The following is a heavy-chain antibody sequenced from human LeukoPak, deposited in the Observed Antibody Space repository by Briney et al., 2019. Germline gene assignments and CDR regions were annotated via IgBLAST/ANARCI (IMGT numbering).Heavy chain of an antibody. Sequence: SETLSLTCTVSGGAISSYYWSWIRQPPGKGLEWIGHLSYSGSTNYSPSLKSRLTISVDTSKNQFSLKLSSVTAADTAVYHCARTYGSSGLGYFDLWGRGTLVTVSS. CDR2: LSYSGST. V-gene: IGHV4-59*01. D-gene: IGHD6-13*01. CDR1: GGAISSYY. J-gene: IGHJ2*01. CDR3: ARTYGSSGLGYFDL.